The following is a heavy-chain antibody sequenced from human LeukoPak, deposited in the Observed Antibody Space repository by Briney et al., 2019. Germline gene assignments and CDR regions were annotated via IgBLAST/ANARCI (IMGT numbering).Heavy chain of an antibody. D-gene: IGHD3-22*01. Sequence: GGSLRLSCAASGFTFSSYAMHWVRQAPGKGLEWVSSITSSSSYIYYADSVKGRFTISRDNAKNSLYLQMNSPRAEDTAVYYCARDPLGYYDSSGYYSPWGQGTLVTVSS. V-gene: IGHV3-21*01. CDR1: GFTFSSYA. CDR3: ARDPLGYYDSSGYYSP. CDR2: ITSSSSYI. J-gene: IGHJ5*02.